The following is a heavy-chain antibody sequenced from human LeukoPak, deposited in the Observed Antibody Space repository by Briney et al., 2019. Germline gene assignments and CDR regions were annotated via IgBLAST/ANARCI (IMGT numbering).Heavy chain of an antibody. D-gene: IGHD2-2*01. J-gene: IGHJ6*02. V-gene: IGHV4-31*03. Sequence: SETLPLTCTVSGGSISSGGYYWSWIRQHPGKGLEWIGYIYYSGSTYYNPSLKSRVTISVDTSKNQFSLKLSSVTAADTAAYYCARDTASMPYYYGMDVWGQGTTVTVSS. CDR3: ARDTASMPYYYGMDV. CDR2: IYYSGST. CDR1: GGSISSGGYY.